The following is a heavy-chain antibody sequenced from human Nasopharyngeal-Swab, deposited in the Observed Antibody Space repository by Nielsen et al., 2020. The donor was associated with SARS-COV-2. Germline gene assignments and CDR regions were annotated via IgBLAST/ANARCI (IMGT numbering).Heavy chain of an antibody. CDR1: GFPLKNYN. V-gene: IGHV3-48*04. CDR3: ARWRGSTTWYFDY. CDR2: ISVSSLTT. Sequence: GESLKISCAVSGFPLKNYNMIWVRQAPGKGLEWLSYISVSSLTTYYADSVKGRFTISRDNAKNTLYLQINSLRVEDTAVYYYARWRGSTTWYFDYWGQGTLVTVSS. J-gene: IGHJ4*02. D-gene: IGHD2-2*01.